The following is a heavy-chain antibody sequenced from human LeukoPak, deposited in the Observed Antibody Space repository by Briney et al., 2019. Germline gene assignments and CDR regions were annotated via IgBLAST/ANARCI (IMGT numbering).Heavy chain of an antibody. CDR1: GYTFSSYD. J-gene: IGHJ6*02. CDR2: MNPNSGNT. CDR3: ARVRGSYYYYGMDV. Sequence: ASVKVSCKASGYTFSSYDINWVRQATGQGLEWLGWMNPNSGNTGYAQKFQDRVTMTRNTSISTAYMELSSLRSEDTAVYYCARVRGSYYYYGMDVWGQGTTVTVSS. D-gene: IGHD2-15*01. V-gene: IGHV1-8*01.